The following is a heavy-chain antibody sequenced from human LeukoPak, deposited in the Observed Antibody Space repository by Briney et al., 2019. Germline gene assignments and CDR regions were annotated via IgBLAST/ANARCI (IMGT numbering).Heavy chain of an antibody. CDR2: IYHTGST. V-gene: IGHV4-38-2*02. CDR1: GYSISSGFY. Sequence: SETLSLTCTVPGYSISSGFYWGWIRPPPGKGLEWIGSIYHTGSTYYTPSLKSRVTISVNTSKNQFSLKLSSVTAADTAVYYCARVKDYYYMDVWGKGTTVTISS. CDR3: ARVKDYYYMDV. J-gene: IGHJ6*03.